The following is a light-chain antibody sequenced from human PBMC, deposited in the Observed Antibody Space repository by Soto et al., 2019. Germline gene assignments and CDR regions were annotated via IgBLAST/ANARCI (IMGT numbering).Light chain of an antibody. CDR2: DVY. CDR3: SSFTSSSTYV. CDR1: ISDVGAYNY. Sequence: QSALTQPASVSGSPGQSITISCTGTISDVGAYNYVSWYQQHPGKAPKLMIYDVYNRPSGIPNRFSGSKSGNTASLTIFGLQPEDEADYYCSSFTSSSTYVFGTGTKVTVL. V-gene: IGLV2-14*01. J-gene: IGLJ1*01.